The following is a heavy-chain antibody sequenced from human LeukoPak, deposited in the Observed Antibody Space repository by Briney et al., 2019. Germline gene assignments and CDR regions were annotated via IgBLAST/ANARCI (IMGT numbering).Heavy chain of an antibody. CDR2: ISSNGGST. V-gene: IGHV3-64*01. Sequence: GGSLRLSCAASGFTFSSYAMHWVRQAPGKGLEYVSAISSNGGSTYYANSVKGRFTISRDNSKNTLYLQMGSLRAEDMAVYYCARGFDYVWGSYRYTGDFDYWGQGTLVTVSS. CDR3: ARGFDYVWGSYRYTGDFDY. J-gene: IGHJ4*02. D-gene: IGHD3-16*02. CDR1: GFTFSSYA.